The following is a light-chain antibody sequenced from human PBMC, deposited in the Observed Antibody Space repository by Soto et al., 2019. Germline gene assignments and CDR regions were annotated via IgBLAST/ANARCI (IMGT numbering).Light chain of an antibody. Sequence: IAVTQSPSSLAASLGDRVTITCRASQTIGTYVNWYRQKSGAAPELLIYDASTLQSGVPSRFRGGASGTDFTLTISSLQLDDFATYYCQQSYTTPLTFGQGTKVEIK. CDR2: DAS. V-gene: IGKV1-39*01. CDR1: QTIGTY. J-gene: IGKJ1*01. CDR3: QQSYTTPLT.